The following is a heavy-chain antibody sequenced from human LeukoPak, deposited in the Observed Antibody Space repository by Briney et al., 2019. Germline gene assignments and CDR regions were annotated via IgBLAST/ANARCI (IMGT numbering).Heavy chain of an antibody. D-gene: IGHD1-26*01. V-gene: IGHV3-49*04. CDR1: GFTFGDYA. CDR2: IRNKAYGGTT. CDR3: IRCSGSYFDY. Sequence: GGSLRLSCTASGFTFGDYAMNWVRQAPGEGLEWVGFIRNKAYGGTTEYAASVKGRFTISRDDSKSIAYLQMHSLKTEDTAVYYCIRCSGSYFDYWGQGTLVTVSS. J-gene: IGHJ4*02.